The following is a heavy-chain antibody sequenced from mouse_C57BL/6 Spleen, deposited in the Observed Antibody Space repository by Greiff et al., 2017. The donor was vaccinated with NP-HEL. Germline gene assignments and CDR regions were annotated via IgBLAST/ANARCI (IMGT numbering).Heavy chain of an antibody. CDR2: IHPSDSDT. CDR3: AIGVIYYDYPYYAMDY. Sequence: QVQLKQPGAELVKPGASVKVSCKASGYTFTSYWMHWVKQRPGQGLEWIGRIHPSDSDTNYNQKFKGKATLTVDKCSSTAYMQLSSLTSEDSAVYYCAIGVIYYDYPYYAMDYWGQGTSVTVSS. J-gene: IGHJ4*01. V-gene: IGHV1-74*01. D-gene: IGHD2-4*01. CDR1: GYTFTSYW.